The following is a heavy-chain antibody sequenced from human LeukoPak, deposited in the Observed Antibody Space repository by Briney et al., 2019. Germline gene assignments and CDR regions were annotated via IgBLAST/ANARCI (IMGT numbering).Heavy chain of an antibody. CDR1: GGSISSYY. CDR2: IYTSGST. Sequence: SETLSLTCTVSGGSISSYYWSWIRQPAGKGLEWIGRIYTSGSTNYNPSLKSRVTISVDTSKNQFSLKLSSVTAADTAVYYCARARTMVRGVIIVYYYYGMDVWGQGTTVTVSS. CDR3: ARARTMVRGVIIVYYYYGMDV. V-gene: IGHV4-4*07. D-gene: IGHD3-10*01. J-gene: IGHJ6*02.